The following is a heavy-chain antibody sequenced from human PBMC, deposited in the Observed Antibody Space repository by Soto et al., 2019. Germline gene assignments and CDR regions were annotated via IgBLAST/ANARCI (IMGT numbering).Heavy chain of an antibody. D-gene: IGHD2-21*01. CDR3: ARPIPGYYGMDV. V-gene: IGHV4-39*01. Sequence: QLQLQESGPGLVKPSETLSLTCTVSGGSISSSSYYWGWIRQPPGKGLEWIGRIYYSGSTYYNPSLKIPVTISVDTSKNHFSLKLSPVTAADTAVYSCARPIPGYYGMDVWGQGTTVTVSS. J-gene: IGHJ6*02. CDR1: GGSISSSSYY. CDR2: IYYSGST.